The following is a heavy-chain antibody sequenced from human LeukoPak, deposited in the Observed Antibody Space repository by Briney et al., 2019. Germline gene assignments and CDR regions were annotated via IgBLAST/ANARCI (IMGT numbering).Heavy chain of an antibody. Sequence: PGGSLRLSCAGSGFALKSYSLSWVRQAPGKGLEWVSSTSSTSAYIYYADSVKGRFTISRDNVDNVVYLQMNSLGAEDTAVYYCARVAVSGPTGWFDSWGQGTLVIVSS. J-gene: IGHJ5*01. CDR1: GFALKSYS. CDR2: TSSTSAYI. CDR3: ARVAVSGPTGWFDS. D-gene: IGHD2-8*02. V-gene: IGHV3-21*01.